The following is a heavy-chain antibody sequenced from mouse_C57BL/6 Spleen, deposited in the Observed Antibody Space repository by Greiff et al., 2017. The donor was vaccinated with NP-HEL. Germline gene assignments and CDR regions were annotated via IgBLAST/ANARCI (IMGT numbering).Heavy chain of an antibody. J-gene: IGHJ4*01. CDR1: GFTFTDYY. V-gene: IGHV7-3*01. D-gene: IGHD2-1*01. Sequence: EVKLMESGGGLVQPGGSLSLSCAASGFTFTDYYMSWVRQPPGTALEWLGFIRNKANGYTTEYSASVKGRFTISRDNSHSILYLQMNALRAEDSATYYCARHYGNYYAMDYWGQGTSVTVSS. CDR3: ARHYGNYYAMDY. CDR2: IRNKANGYTT.